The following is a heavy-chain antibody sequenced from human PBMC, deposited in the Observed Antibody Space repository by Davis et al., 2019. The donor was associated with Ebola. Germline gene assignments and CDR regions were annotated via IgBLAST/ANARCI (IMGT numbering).Heavy chain of an antibody. J-gene: IGHJ4*02. D-gene: IGHD4-17*01. CDR2: INPSGGST. Sequence: ASVKVSCKASGYTFTSYYMHWVRQAPGQGLEWMGIINPSGGSTSYAQKFQGRVTMTRDTSTSTVYMELSSVRSEDTAVYYCARYGMGDYGDYYYFDYWGQGTLVTVSS. CDR3: ARYGMGDYGDYYYFDY. V-gene: IGHV1-46*01. CDR1: GYTFTSYY.